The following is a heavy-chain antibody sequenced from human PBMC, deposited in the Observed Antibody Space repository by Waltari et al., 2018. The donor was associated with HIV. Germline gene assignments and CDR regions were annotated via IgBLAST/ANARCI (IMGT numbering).Heavy chain of an antibody. CDR1: GGSISRGSYH. V-gene: IGHV4-61*02. Sequence: QVQLQESGPRLVKPSQTLSLTCTVPGGSISRGSYHWSWIRQPAGKGLEWIGRIYTSGTTTYNPSLKSRVTISIDTSKNQFSLNLSSVTAADTAVYYCARDVGVQGWLNDIWNFDVWGRGTLVTVSS. J-gene: IGHJ2*01. CDR2: IYTSGTT. D-gene: IGHD5-18*01. CDR3: ARDVGVQGWLNDIWNFDV.